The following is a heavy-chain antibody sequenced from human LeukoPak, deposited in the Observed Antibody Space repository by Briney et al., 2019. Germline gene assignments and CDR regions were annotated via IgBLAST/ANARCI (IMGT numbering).Heavy chain of an antibody. CDR1: GGSISSSNW. Sequence: SGTLSLTCAVSGGSISSSNWWSWVRQPPGKGLEWIGEVYHSGSTNYNPSLKSRFTISVDRPKNQFFLNVTSLTAADTAVYYCARSRQASGLFNSWGQGTLVVVSS. CDR2: VYHSGST. D-gene: IGHD3-10*01. J-gene: IGHJ5*01. CDR3: ARSRQASGLFNS. V-gene: IGHV4-4*02.